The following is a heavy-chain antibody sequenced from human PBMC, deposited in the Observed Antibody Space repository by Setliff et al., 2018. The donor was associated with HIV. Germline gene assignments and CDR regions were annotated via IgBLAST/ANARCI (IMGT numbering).Heavy chain of an antibody. J-gene: IGHJ4*02. CDR3: ASGEGWLNY. V-gene: IGHV3-30-3*01. D-gene: IGHD2-15*01. Sequence: GGSLRLSCAASGFTFSSYAMHWVRQAPGKGLEWVAVISYDGSNKYYADSVKGRFTISRDNSKNTLYLQMNSLRAGDTAVYYCASGEGWLNYWGQGTLVTVSS. CDR2: ISYDGSNK. CDR1: GFTFSSYA.